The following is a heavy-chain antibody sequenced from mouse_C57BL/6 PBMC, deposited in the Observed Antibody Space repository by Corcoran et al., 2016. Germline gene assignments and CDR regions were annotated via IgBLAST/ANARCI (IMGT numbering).Heavy chain of an antibody. J-gene: IGHJ3*01. CDR2: INTYSGVP. CDR3: ARIYDGYCSWFAY. CDR1: GYTFTTYG. V-gene: IGHV9-3*01. Sequence: QIQLVQSGPELKKPGETVKISCKASGYTFTTYGLSWVKQAPGKGLKWMGWINTYSGVPTYADDFKGRFAFPLETSASTAYLQINNLKNEDTATYFCARIYDGYCSWFAYWGQGTLVTVSA. D-gene: IGHD2-3*01.